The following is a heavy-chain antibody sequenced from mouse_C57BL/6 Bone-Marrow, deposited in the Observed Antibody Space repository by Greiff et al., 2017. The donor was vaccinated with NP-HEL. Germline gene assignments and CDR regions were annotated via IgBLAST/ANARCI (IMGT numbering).Heavy chain of an antibody. D-gene: IGHD1-1*01. Sequence: EVKLMESGGGLVQPGGSLKLSCAASGFTFSDYYMYWVRQTPEKRLEWVAYISNGGGSTYYPDTVKGRFTISRDNAKNTLYLQMSRLKSEDTAMYYCARHYHYGSSYGDYYAMDYWGQGTSVTVSS. CDR2: ISNGGGST. CDR1: GFTFSDYY. CDR3: ARHYHYGSSYGDYYAMDY. J-gene: IGHJ4*01. V-gene: IGHV5-12*01.